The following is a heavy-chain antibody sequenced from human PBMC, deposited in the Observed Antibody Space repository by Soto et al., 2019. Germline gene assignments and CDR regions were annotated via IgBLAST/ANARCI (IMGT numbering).Heavy chain of an antibody. CDR2: IIPIFGTA. CDR3: ARGPYSDAFDI. J-gene: IGHJ3*02. Sequence: ASVKVSCKASGGTFSSYAISWVRQAPGQGLEWMGGIIPIFGTANYAQKFQGRVTITADESTSTAYMELSSLRSEDTAVYYCARGPYSDAFDIWGQGTMVPVSS. V-gene: IGHV1-69*01. D-gene: IGHD4-4*01. CDR1: GGTFSSYA.